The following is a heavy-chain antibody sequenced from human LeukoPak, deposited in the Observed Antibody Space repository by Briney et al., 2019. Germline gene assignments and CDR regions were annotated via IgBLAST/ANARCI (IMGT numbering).Heavy chain of an antibody. CDR3: ARGWDNNDSSGYSA. D-gene: IGHD3-22*01. Sequence: GGSLRLSCAASGFTFSNYAMHWVRQAPGKGLEWVAATSYDERNKYYGDSVRGRFTISRDNSKNTLYLQMNSLRVEDTALYYCARGWDNNDSSGYSAWGQGTLVTVSA. V-gene: IGHV3-30*04. CDR2: TSYDERNK. J-gene: IGHJ4*02. CDR1: GFTFSNYA.